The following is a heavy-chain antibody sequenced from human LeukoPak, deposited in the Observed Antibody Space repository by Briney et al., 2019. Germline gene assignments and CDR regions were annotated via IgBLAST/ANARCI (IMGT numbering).Heavy chain of an antibody. Sequence: ASVKVSCKASGYTFTGYYTHWVRQAPGQGLEWMGGFDPEDGETIYAQKFQGRVTMTEDTSTDTAYMELSSLRSEDTAVYYCATDSPDLNQYYYYYGMDVWGQGTTVTVSS. CDR3: ATDSPDLNQYYYYYGMDV. D-gene: IGHD1-14*01. J-gene: IGHJ6*02. V-gene: IGHV1-24*01. CDR2: FDPEDGET. CDR1: GYTFTGYY.